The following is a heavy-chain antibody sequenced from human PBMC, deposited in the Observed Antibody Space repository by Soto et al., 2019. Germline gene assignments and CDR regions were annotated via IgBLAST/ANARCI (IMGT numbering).Heavy chain of an antibody. CDR2: IYYSGST. J-gene: IGHJ3*02. CDR3: ARVLRGGSSGWYGTFDI. V-gene: IGHV4-59*01. Sequence: SETLSLTCTVSGDSIGSYYWSWIRQPPGKGLEWIGYIYYSGSTNYNPSLKSRVTISVDTSKNQFSLKLSSVTAADTAVYYCARVLRGGSSGWYGTFDIWGQGTMVTVSS. CDR1: GDSIGSYY. D-gene: IGHD6-19*01.